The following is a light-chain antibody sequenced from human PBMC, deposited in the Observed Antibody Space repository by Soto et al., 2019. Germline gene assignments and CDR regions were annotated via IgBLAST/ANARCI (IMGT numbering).Light chain of an antibody. CDR1: QSVSSN. J-gene: IGKJ4*01. CDR3: QQYSQWPLT. CDR2: DAS. Sequence: EIMMTQSPAILSVSPGERATLSCRVSQSVSSNLAWYQQKPGQAPRLLIYDASSRATGIPARFSGSGSGTEFTLTISSLQSEDFAVYYCQQYSQWPLTFGGGTKVDIK. V-gene: IGKV3-15*01.